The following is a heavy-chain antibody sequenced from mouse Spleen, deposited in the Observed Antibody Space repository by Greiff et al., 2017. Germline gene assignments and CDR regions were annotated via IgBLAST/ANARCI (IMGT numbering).Heavy chain of an antibody. CDR3: ARATGHAMDY. Sequence: EVQGVESGPELVKPGASVKMSCKASGYTFTDYNMHWVKQSHGKSLEWIGYINPNNGGTSYNQKFKGKATLTVNKSSSTAYMELRSLTSEDSAVYYCARATGHAMDYWGQGTSVTVSS. D-gene: IGHD4-1*02. J-gene: IGHJ4*01. V-gene: IGHV1-22*01. CDR1: GYTFTDYN. CDR2: INPNNGGT.